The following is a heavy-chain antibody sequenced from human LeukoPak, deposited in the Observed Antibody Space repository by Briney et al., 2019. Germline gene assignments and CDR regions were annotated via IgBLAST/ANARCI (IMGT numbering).Heavy chain of an antibody. Sequence: GGSLRLFCAPSGRTFSNYGMTWVRQAPGKGLGWVSALSSSGGSTYYADSVKGRFTISRDNSKNTLYLQMNSLRAEDTAVYYCAKSGLNRFDYWGQGTLVTVSS. CDR3: AKSGLNRFDY. J-gene: IGHJ4*02. V-gene: IGHV3-23*01. CDR1: GRTFSNYG. CDR2: LSSSGGST. D-gene: IGHD2-15*01.